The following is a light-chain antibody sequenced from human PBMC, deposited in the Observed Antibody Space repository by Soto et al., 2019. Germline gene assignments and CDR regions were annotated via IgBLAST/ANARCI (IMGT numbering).Light chain of an antibody. CDR3: QHYNSYSEA. V-gene: IGKV1-17*01. CDR1: QSINNY. J-gene: IGKJ1*01. Sequence: IQMTQSPSSLSASVGDRVTITCRAIQSINNYLSWYQQRSGKAPNRLIFAASTLASGVPSRFSGSGSGTEFTLTISSLQPDDFATYYCQHYNSYSEAFGQGTKVDIK. CDR2: AAS.